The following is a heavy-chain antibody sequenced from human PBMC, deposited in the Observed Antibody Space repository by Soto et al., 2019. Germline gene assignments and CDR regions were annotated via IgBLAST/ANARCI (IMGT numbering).Heavy chain of an antibody. D-gene: IGHD3-22*01. CDR2: IDPSDSQT. CDR3: ARQIYDSDTGPNFQYYFDS. J-gene: IGHJ4*02. V-gene: IGHV5-10-1*01. Sequence: GESLKISCKGSGYSFAGYWITWVRQKPGKGLEWMGRIDPSDSQTYYSPSFRGHVTISATKSITTVFLQWSSLRASDTAMYYCARQIYDSDTGPNFQYYFDSWGQGTPVTVAS. CDR1: GYSFAGYW.